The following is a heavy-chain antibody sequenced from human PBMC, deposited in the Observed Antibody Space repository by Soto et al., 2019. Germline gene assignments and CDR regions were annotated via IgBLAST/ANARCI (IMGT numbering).Heavy chain of an antibody. Sequence: EAQLLESGGGLVQPGGSLRLSCAASGFTFSSYAMSWVRQAPGEGLEWVSSISTSGGDTYYADSVNGRFTISRDHFKNMLFLQMNSLRVEDTAIYYCAKVPNYYGSGSYYQYYFDYWGQGALVTVSS. J-gene: IGHJ4*02. V-gene: IGHV3-23*01. D-gene: IGHD3-10*01. CDR1: GFTFSSYA. CDR2: ISTSGGDT. CDR3: AKVPNYYGSGSYYQYYFDY.